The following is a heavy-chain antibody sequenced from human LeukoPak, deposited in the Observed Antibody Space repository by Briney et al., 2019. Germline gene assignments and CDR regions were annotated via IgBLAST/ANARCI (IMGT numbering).Heavy chain of an antibody. CDR3: AKSLAWSTPDAFDI. J-gene: IGHJ3*02. CDR1: GFTFSSYS. V-gene: IGHV3-48*01. CDR2: ISSSSSTT. D-gene: IGHD2-8*02. Sequence: GGSLRLSCAASGFTFSSYSMNWVRQAPGKGLEWVSYISSSSSTTYYADSVKGRFTISRDNSKNTLYLQMNSLRAEDTAVYYCAKSLAWSTPDAFDIWGQGTMVTVSS.